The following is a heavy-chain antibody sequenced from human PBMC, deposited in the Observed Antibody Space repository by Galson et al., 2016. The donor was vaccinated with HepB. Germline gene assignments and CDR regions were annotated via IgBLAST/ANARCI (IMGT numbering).Heavy chain of an antibody. CDR1: GFSLSTSGVG. CDR2: IYWDDDK. CDR3: APYYYDRSGYYFRTQGYFDY. V-gene: IGHV2-5*02. J-gene: IGHJ4*02. Sequence: PALVKPTQTLTLTCTFSGFSLSTSGVGVGWIRQPPGKGLEGLALIYWDDDKRYSPSLKSRLTITKDTSKNQVVLTMTNMDPVDTATYYCAPYYYDRSGYYFRTQGYFDYWGQGTLVTVSS. D-gene: IGHD3-22*01.